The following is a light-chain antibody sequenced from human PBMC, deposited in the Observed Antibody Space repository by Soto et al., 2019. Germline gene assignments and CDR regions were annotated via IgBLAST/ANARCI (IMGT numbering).Light chain of an antibody. CDR1: QSVSSSY. J-gene: IGKJ4*01. V-gene: IGKV3-20*01. Sequence: EIVLTQSPGTLSLSPGERATLSCRASQSVSSSYLAWYQQKPGQSPRLLIYGASSRATAIPDRFSGSGSGTDFTLTISRLEPEGFAVYYWQQYGSSPLTFGGGTKVEIK. CDR2: GAS. CDR3: QQYGSSPLT.